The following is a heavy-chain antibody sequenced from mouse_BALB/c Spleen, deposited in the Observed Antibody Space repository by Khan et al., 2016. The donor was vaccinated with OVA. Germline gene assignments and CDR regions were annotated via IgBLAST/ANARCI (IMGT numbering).Heavy chain of an antibody. CDR1: GFSLSRYN. D-gene: IGHD2-14*01. Sequence: QVQLKESGPGLVAPSQSLSITCTVSGFSLSRYNVHWVRQPPGKGLEWLGIIWGGGNTDYNSILKSRLSISKDNSESQVFLKMNSLQTDDTAMYYCARTYYRYDGYYAMDYWGQGTSVTVSS. J-gene: IGHJ4*01. V-gene: IGHV2-6-4*01. CDR3: ARTYYRYDGYYAMDY. CDR2: IWGGGNT.